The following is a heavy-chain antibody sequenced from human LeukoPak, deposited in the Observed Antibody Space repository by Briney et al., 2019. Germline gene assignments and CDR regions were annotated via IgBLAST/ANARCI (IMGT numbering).Heavy chain of an antibody. V-gene: IGHV4-59*01. CDR3: ARLNYGDYSGAFDI. CDR2: IYYSGST. J-gene: IGHJ3*02. Sequence: SETLSLTCTVSGGSIRNYYWSWIRQPPGKGLEWIGYIYYSGSTNYNPSLKSRVTISVDTSKNQSSLKLSSVTAADTAVYYCARLNYGDYSGAFDIWGQGTLITVSS. D-gene: IGHD4-17*01. CDR1: GGSIRNYY.